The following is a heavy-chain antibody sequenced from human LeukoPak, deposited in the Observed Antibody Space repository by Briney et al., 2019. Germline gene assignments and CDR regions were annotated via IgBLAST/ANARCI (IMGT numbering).Heavy chain of an antibody. CDR2: IYPGDSDT. CDR3: ARHQYGSGSYPDY. V-gene: IGHV5-51*01. CDR1: GYSFTSYW. Sequence: GESLKISCKSSGYSFTSYWIGWVRQMPGKGLEWMGIIYPGDSDTRYSPSFQGQVTISADKSISNAYLQWSSLKASDTAMYYCARHQYGSGSYPDYWGQGTLVTVSS. D-gene: IGHD3-10*01. J-gene: IGHJ4*02.